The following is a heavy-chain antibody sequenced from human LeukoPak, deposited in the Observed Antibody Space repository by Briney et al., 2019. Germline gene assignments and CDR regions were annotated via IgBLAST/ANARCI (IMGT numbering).Heavy chain of an antibody. CDR1: GGSIRSSYYY. CDR3: ARTSGYTYFDY. V-gene: IGHV4-39*07. CDR2: IYDSGST. J-gene: IGHJ4*02. D-gene: IGHD5-12*01. Sequence: SETLSLTCTVSGGSIRSSYYYWGWIRQPPGKGLEWIGSIYDSGSTYYNPSLKSRVTISVDTSKNQFSLKLNSVTAADTAVYYCARTSGYTYFDYWGQGTLVTISS.